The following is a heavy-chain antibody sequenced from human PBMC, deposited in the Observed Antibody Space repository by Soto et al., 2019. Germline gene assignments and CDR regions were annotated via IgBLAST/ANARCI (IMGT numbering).Heavy chain of an antibody. CDR1: GFTFSSYG. D-gene: IGHD2-2*01. V-gene: IGHV3-30*18. CDR2: ISYDGSNK. Sequence: GASLRLSCAAYGFTFSSYGMHWVRQAPGKGLEGVAVISYDGSNKYYAGSVKGRFTISRDNSKNTLYLQMNSLSAEDTAVYYCAKGGRYCSSTSCHRPQEWGQGT. CDR3: AKGGRYCSSTSCHRPQE. J-gene: IGHJ4*02.